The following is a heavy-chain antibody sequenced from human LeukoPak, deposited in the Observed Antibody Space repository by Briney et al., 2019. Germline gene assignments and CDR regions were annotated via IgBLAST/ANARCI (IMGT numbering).Heavy chain of an antibody. Sequence: ASVMVSCKASGYAFSGNPIHWVRQAPGQGLEWMGRIDPKNGDTFYAEKFQGRVTMTRDTSISTAYMELSRLRSDDTAVYYCARDINGYDPDYWGQGTLVTVSS. CDR1: GYAFSGNP. CDR3: ARDINGYDPDY. V-gene: IGHV1-2*02. D-gene: IGHD5-12*01. J-gene: IGHJ4*02. CDR2: IDPKNGDT.